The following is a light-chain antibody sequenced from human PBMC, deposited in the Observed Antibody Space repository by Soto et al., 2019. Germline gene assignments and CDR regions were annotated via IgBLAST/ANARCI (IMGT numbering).Light chain of an antibody. J-gene: IGKJ1*01. Sequence: DIVLTQSPDSLAVSLGERATINCKSSQSLLYRSDNKNYLAWYQQKSGQSPNLLIYWASTRESGVPDRFSGSGSGTDFTLTISSLQVEDVAVYYCQQYYSPPWTFGQGTKVEVK. CDR3: QQYYSPPWT. V-gene: IGKV4-1*01. CDR1: QSLLYRSDNKNY. CDR2: WAS.